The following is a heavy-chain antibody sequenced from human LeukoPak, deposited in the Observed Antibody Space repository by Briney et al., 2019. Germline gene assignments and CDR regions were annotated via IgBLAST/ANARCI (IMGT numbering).Heavy chain of an antibody. V-gene: IGHV3-23*01. CDR1: GFTFSSYA. D-gene: IGHD3-10*01. CDR3: AKMGSRVRGVITYFDY. Sequence: PGGSLRLSCAASGFTFSSYAMSWVRQAPGKGLEWVSAISGSGGSTYYADSVKGRFTISRDNSRNTLYLQMNSLRAEDTAVYYCAKMGSRVRGVITYFDYWGQGTLVTVSS. J-gene: IGHJ4*02. CDR2: ISGSGGST.